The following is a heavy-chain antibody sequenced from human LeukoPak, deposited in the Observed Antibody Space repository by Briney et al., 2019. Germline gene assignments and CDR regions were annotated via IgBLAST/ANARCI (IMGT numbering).Heavy chain of an antibody. J-gene: IGHJ4*02. CDR1: GGSISSYY. CDR3: ARDGYSGSDAL. Sequence: SSETLSLTCTVSGGSISSYYWSWIRQPAGKGLEWIGRIYTSGSTNYNPSLKSRVTISVDTSKNQFSLKLSSVTAADTAVYYCARDGYSGSDALWGQGTLVTVSS. D-gene: IGHD5-12*01. V-gene: IGHV4-4*07. CDR2: IYTSGST.